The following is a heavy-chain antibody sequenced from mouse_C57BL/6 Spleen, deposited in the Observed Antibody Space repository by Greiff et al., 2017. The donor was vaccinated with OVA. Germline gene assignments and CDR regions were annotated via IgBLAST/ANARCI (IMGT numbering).Heavy chain of an antibody. J-gene: IGHJ2*01. CDR1: GYAFSSSW. CDR3: ARYDYDDY. CDR2: IYPGDGDT. D-gene: IGHD2-4*01. Sequence: VQLQQSGPELVKPGASVKISCKASGYAFSSSWMNWVKQRPGKGLEWIGRIYPGDGDTKYNGKFKGKATLTADKSSSTAYMQLSSLTSDDSAVYFCARYDYDDYWGQGTTLTVSS. V-gene: IGHV1-82*01.